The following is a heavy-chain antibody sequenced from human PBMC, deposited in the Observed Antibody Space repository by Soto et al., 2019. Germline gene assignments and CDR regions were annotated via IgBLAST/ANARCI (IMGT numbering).Heavy chain of an antibody. V-gene: IGHV3-7*03. CDR1: GFTFSTYW. J-gene: IGHJ4*02. Sequence: GGSLRLSCAASGFTFSTYWMSWVRQAPGKGLEWVANIKEDGSEKYYVDSVQCRFSISRDNAKNSLYLQMNSLRAADTAVYYCARVGYCSGATCWYNFDSWGQGTLVTVSS. CDR2: IKEDGSEK. D-gene: IGHD2-15*01. CDR3: ARVGYCSGATCWYNFDS.